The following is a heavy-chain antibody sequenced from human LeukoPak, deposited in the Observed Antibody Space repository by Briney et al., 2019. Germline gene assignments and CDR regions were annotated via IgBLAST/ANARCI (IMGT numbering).Heavy chain of an antibody. V-gene: IGHV3-9*02. CDR3: AKDRDHYDSSGHLDS. J-gene: IGHJ4*02. D-gene: IGHD3-22*01. CDR2: IYWNSGGT. CDR1: GFTSNDHA. Sequence: PGGSLRLSCAASGFTSNDHAMHWIRQIPGKGLEWVSGIYWNSGGTGYADSVKGRFTISRDNSKNTVHLQMNSLRTEDTAVYYCAKDRDHYDSSGHLDSWGQGTRVTVSS.